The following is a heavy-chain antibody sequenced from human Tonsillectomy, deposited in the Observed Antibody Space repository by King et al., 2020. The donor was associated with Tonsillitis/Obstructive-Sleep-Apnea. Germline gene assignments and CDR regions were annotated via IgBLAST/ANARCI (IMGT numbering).Heavy chain of an antibody. CDR1: IFTFNNAW. Sequence: VQLVESGGGLVKPGGSLRLSFAASIFTFNNAWMSGVRKAPGKCLDWVGGSNSKTDGGTTDYAAPVKGRLTISREDSKNTLYLQMNSLKAEDTAVYWCTTIDFGGDYWGQGTLVTVSS. J-gene: IGHJ4*02. CDR2: SNSKTDGGTT. CDR3: TTIDFGGDY. D-gene: IGHD4-23*01. V-gene: IGHV3-15*01.